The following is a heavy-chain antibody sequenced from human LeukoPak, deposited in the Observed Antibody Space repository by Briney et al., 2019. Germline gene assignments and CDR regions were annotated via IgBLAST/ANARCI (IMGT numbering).Heavy chain of an antibody. V-gene: IGHV3-30*02. D-gene: IGHD3-10*01. CDR2: IRYDGSNK. J-gene: IGHJ4*02. CDR3: ARSRQEYYGSGSHEYYFDY. CDR1: GFTFSSYG. Sequence: GGSLRLSCAASGFTFSSYGMHWVRQAPGKGLEWVAFIRYDGSNKYYADSVKGRFTISRDNSKNTLYLQMNSLRAEDTAVYYCARSRQEYYGSGSHEYYFDYWGQGTLVTVSS.